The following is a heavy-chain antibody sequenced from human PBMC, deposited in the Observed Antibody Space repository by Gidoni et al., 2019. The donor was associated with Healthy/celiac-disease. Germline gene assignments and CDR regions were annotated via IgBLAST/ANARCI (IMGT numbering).Heavy chain of an antibody. V-gene: IGHV3-30-3*01. J-gene: IGHJ4*02. CDR3: ASISYGDYVHY. Sequence: QVQLVESGGGVVQPGRSVRRSCAASGFTFSSEAMHWVRQAPGKGLEWVAVRSYDGSNKYYADSVKCRFIISRDNSKNTLYLQMNSLRAEDTAVYYCASISYGDYVHYWGQGTLVTVSS. D-gene: IGHD4-17*01. CDR1: GFTFSSEA. CDR2: RSYDGSNK.